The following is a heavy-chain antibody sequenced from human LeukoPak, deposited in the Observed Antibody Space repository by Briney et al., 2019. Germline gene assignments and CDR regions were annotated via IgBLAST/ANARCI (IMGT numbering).Heavy chain of an antibody. D-gene: IGHD4-17*01. Sequence: GSLRLSCAASGFTFSSYSMNWVRQAPGKGLEWVSSISSSSSYIYYADSVKGRFTISRDNAKNSLYLQMNSLRAEDTAVYYCARVPHDDYGDRVGYYYYYMDVWGKGTTVTVSS. CDR1: GFTFSSYS. V-gene: IGHV3-21*01. CDR2: ISSSSSYI. J-gene: IGHJ6*03. CDR3: ARVPHDDYGDRVGYYYYYMDV.